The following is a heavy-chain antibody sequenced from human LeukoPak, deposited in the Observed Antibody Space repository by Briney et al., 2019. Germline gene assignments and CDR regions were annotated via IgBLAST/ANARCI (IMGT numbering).Heavy chain of an antibody. CDR2: ISGSGDAT. J-gene: IGHJ4*02. Sequence: PGGSLRLSCAASGFAFSNYAIMWVRQAPGKGLEWVSTISGSGDATYYADSVKGRFTISRDNSKNTLYLQMNSLRAEDTAVYYCAKDKWEPLPPYYFDYWGRGTLVTVSS. V-gene: IGHV3-23*01. CDR3: AKDKWEPLPPYYFDY. CDR1: GFAFSNYA. D-gene: IGHD1-26*01.